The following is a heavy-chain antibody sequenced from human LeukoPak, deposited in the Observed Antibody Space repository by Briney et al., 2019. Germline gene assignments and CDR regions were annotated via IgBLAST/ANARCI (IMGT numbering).Heavy chain of an antibody. J-gene: IGHJ4*02. CDR2: IYIIGST. CDR1: GGSISSGNYY. D-gene: IGHD1-26*01. V-gene: IGHV4-61*02. Sequence: SETLSLTCTVSGGSISSGNYYWSWIRQPAGKGLEWIGRIYIIGSTNYNPSLESRVTISMDTSKNQFSLKLSSVTAADTAVYYCARGRWELLLWGQGTLVTVSS. CDR3: ARGRWELLL.